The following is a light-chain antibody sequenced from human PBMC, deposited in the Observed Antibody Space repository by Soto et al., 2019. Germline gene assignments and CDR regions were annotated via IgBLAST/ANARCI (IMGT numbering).Light chain of an antibody. Sequence: EIVITQSPGTLSLTPGDTATLSCSASQSLLSDLACCQQNPGQAPWLLMYGPSSRATGIPDRFSGSGNGTEFTLTISRLEPEDFAVYFCQQYGSSSWKFGQGTKVETK. V-gene: IGKV3-20*01. J-gene: IGKJ1*01. CDR2: GPS. CDR3: QQYGSSSWK. CDR1: QSLLSD.